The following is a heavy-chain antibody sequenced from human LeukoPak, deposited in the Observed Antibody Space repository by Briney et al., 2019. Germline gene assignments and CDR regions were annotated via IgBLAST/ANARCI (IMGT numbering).Heavy chain of an antibody. J-gene: IGHJ4*02. CDR1: GYTFTGYY. D-gene: IGHD3-22*01. CDR2: INPNSGGT. Sequence: ASMKVSCKASGYTFTGYYMHWVRQAPGQGLEWMGWINPNSGGTNYAQKFQGRVTMTRDTSISTAYMELSRLRSDDTAVYYCARGYYYDSSGSSGAYYWGQGTLVTVSS. V-gene: IGHV1-2*02. CDR3: ARGYYYDSSGSSGAYY.